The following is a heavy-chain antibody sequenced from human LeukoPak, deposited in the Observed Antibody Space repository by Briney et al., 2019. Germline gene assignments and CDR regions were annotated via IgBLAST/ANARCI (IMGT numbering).Heavy chain of an antibody. D-gene: IGHD6-6*01. CDR3: ARDSVRSRSSSLDY. Sequence: GGSLRLSCAASGFTFSSYGMHWVRQAPGKGLEWVAVISYDGSNKYYADSVKGRFTISRDNSKNTLYLQMNSLRAEDTAVYYCARDSVRSRSSSLDYWGQGTLVTVSS. CDR1: GFTFSSYG. CDR2: ISYDGSNK. V-gene: IGHV3-30*03. J-gene: IGHJ4*02.